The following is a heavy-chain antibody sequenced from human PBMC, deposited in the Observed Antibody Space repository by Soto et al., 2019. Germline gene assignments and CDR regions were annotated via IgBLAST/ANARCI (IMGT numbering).Heavy chain of an antibody. CDR3: ASHLGSTVVPRGAFDI. V-gene: IGHV1-69*06. CDR1: LCTFIIYA. CDR2: IIPIFGTA. Sequence: SCNASLCTFIIYAISCLRQAPGQGLEWMGGIIPIFGTANYAQKFQGRVTITADKSTSTAYMGLSSLRSEDTAVYYCASHLGSTVVPRGAFDIWGQGTMV. J-gene: IGHJ3*02. D-gene: IGHD4-17*01.